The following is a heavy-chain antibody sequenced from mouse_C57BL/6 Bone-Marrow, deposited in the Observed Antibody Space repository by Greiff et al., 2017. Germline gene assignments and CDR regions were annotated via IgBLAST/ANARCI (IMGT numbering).Heavy chain of an antibody. CDR1: GYTFTDYE. CDR3: TVCYYGSSYVDYAMDY. J-gene: IGHJ4*01. Sequence: VKLLESGAELVRPGASVTLSCTASGYTFTDYEMHWVKQTPVHGLEWIGAIDPETGGTAYTQKFKGKAILTADTSSSTAYMELRSLTSEDSAVYYCTVCYYGSSYVDYAMDYWGQGTSVTVSS. D-gene: IGHD1-1*01. V-gene: IGHV1-15*01. CDR2: IDPETGGT.